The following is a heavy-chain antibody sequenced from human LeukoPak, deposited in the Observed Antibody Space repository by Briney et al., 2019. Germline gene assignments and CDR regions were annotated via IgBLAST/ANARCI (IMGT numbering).Heavy chain of an antibody. CDR2: MNLKSGYT. J-gene: IGHJ4*02. Sequence: ASVKVSCMGSGYSFTTYDIKWVRQATGQGLEWMGWMNLKSGYTGYAQKFQDRVTITTDTSTSTVYMELSSLRSEDTAVYYCARATRSSESGGQGTRSTASS. V-gene: IGHV1-8*03. CDR3: ARATRSSES. D-gene: IGHD6-19*01. CDR1: GYSFTTYD.